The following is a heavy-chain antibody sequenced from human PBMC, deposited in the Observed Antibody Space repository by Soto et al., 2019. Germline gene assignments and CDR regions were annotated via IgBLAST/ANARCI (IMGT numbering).Heavy chain of an antibody. CDR2: IIPIFGTA. CDR1: GGTFSSYA. CDR3: ARDKLRGYSYERIGDY. Sequence: QVQLVQSGAEVKKPGSSVKVSCKASGGTFSSYAISWVRQAPGQGLEWMGGIIPIFGTANYAPKFQGRVTITADESPSTAYMELSSLRSEDTAVYYCARDKLRGYSYERIGDYWGQGSLVTVSS. V-gene: IGHV1-69*01. J-gene: IGHJ4*02. D-gene: IGHD5-18*01.